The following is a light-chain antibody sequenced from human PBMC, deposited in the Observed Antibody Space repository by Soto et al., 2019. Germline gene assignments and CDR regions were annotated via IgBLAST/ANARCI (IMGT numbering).Light chain of an antibody. CDR1: SSNIGNNY. Sequence: QSVLKQPPSVSAAPGQRVTISCSGSSSNIGNNYVSWYQQLPGTAPKLLIYDNNKRPSGIPDRFSGSKSGTSATLGITGLQTGDEADYYCGTWDSSLSAYVFGTGT. V-gene: IGLV1-51*01. CDR2: DNN. CDR3: GTWDSSLSAYV. J-gene: IGLJ1*01.